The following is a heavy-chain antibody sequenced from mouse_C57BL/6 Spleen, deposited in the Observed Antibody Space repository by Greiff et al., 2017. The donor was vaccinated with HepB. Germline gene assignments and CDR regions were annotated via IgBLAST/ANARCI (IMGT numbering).Heavy chain of an antibody. D-gene: IGHD2-5*01. CDR3: AREGTYYSNAYAMDY. V-gene: IGHV1-26*01. CDR2: INPNNGGT. Sequence: VQLQQSGPELVKPGASVKISCKASGYTFTDYYMNWVKQSHGKSLEWIGDINPNNGGTSYNQKFKGKATLTVDKSSSTAYMELRSLTSEDSAVYYCAREGTYYSNAYAMDYWGQGTSVTVSS. CDR1: GYTFTDYY. J-gene: IGHJ4*01.